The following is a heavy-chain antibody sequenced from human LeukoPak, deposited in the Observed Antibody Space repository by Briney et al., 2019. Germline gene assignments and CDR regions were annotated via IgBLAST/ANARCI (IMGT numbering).Heavy chain of an antibody. CDR3: AKVHSGYDFNWYFDL. J-gene: IGHJ2*01. Sequence: GGSLRLSCAASGFTFDDYAMHWVRQAPGKGLEWVSDTSWNSGSIGYADSVKGRFTISRDNAKNPLYLQMNSLRAEDTALYYCAKVHSGYDFNWYFDLWGRGTLVTVSS. CDR2: TSWNSGSI. D-gene: IGHD5-12*01. V-gene: IGHV3-9*01. CDR1: GFTFDDYA.